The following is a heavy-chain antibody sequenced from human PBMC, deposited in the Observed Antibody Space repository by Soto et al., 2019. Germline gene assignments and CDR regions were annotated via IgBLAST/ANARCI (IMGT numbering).Heavy chain of an antibody. J-gene: IGHJ4*02. CDR1: GGPISSSSYY. D-gene: IGHD3-22*01. CDR3: ARLLMDSSGYYSDY. CDR2: IYYSGTT. V-gene: IGHV4-39*01. Sequence: SETLSLTCTVSGGPISSSSYYWGWIRQPPGKGLEWIGSIYYSGTTYYSASLKSRLTISVDTSKKQFSLKLSSVTAADTAVYYCARLLMDSSGYYSDYWGQGTLVTVSS.